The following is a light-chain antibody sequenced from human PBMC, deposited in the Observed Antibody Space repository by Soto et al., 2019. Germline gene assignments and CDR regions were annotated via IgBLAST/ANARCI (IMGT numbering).Light chain of an antibody. CDR2: RNN. J-gene: IGLJ1*01. V-gene: IGLV1-47*01. CDR3: AAWDDSLSGRV. Sequence: QSVRTQPPSASGTPGQRVTISCSGSSSNIGSNYVYWYQQLPGTAPKLLIYRNNQRPSGVPDRFSGSKSGTSASLAISGLRSEDEADYYCAAWDDSLSGRVFGTGTKVTV. CDR1: SSNIGSNY.